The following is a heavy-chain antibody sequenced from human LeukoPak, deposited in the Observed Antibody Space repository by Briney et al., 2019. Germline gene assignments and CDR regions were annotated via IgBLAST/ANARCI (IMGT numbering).Heavy chain of an antibody. CDR1: GFTFSTYA. CDR2: ISYDGSNK. CDR3: ARTTTPHYYGSGSYALGY. J-gene: IGHJ4*02. Sequence: GGSLRLSCAASGFTFSTYAMHWVRQGPGKGLEWVAVISYDGSNKYYADSVKGRFTISRDDSKNTLYLQMSSLSAEDTAVYYCARTTTPHYYGSGSYALGYWGQGTLVTVPS. D-gene: IGHD3-10*01. V-gene: IGHV3-30-3*01.